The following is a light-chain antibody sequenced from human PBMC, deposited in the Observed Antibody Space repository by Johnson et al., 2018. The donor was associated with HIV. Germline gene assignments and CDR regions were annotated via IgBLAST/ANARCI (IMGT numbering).Light chain of an antibody. CDR2: ENN. V-gene: IGLV1-51*02. Sequence: QSVLTQPPSVSAATGQKVTISCSGSSSNIGDNFVSWYQQLPGRAPKLLIYENNKRPSGIPDRFSGSKSGTSASLGITGLQTGDDADYYCGTWDSRLSAYVFGTGTKVTVL. CDR3: GTWDSRLSAYV. CDR1: SSNIGDNF. J-gene: IGLJ1*01.